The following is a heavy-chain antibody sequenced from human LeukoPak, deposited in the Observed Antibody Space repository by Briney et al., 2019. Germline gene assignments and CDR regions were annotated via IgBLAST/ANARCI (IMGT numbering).Heavy chain of an antibody. Sequence: SETLFLTCAVYGGSFSGYYWSWIRQPPGEGLEWIGEINHSGSTSYNPSLKSRVTISVDTSKSQFSLKLNSVTAADTAVYYCAREYGRWLQSGAYYFDYWGQETLVTVSS. J-gene: IGHJ4*02. V-gene: IGHV4-34*01. CDR1: GGSFSGYY. D-gene: IGHD5-24*01. CDR2: INHSGST. CDR3: AREYGRWLQSGAYYFDY.